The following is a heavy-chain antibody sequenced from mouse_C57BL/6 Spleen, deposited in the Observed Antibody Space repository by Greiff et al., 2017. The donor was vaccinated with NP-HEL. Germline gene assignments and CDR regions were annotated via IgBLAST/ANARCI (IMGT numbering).Heavy chain of an antibody. D-gene: IGHD2-1*01. CDR1: GYTFTSYW. J-gene: IGHJ1*03. CDR2: IDPSDSET. V-gene: IGHV1-52*01. Sequence: QVQLQQPGAELVRPGSSVKLSCKASGYTFTSYWMHWVKQRPIQGLEWIGNIDPSDSETRYNQKFKDKATLTVDKSSSTAYMQLSSLTSEDSAVYYCAYGNYWYFDVWGTGTTVTVSS. CDR3: AYGNYWYFDV.